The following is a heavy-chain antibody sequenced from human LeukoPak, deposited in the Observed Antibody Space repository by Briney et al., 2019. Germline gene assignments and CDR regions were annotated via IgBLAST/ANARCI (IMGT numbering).Heavy chain of an antibody. CDR2: IYYSGST. V-gene: IGHV4-61*01. Sequence: PSETLSLICTVSGGSISNSNYYWGWIRQPPGKGLDWIGYIYYSGSTNYNPSLKSRVTISVDTSKNQFSLKLSSVTAADTAVYYCARETGIWFGESDYYYYMDVWGKGTTVTVSS. CDR3: ARETGIWFGESDYYYYMDV. J-gene: IGHJ6*03. CDR1: GGSISNSNYY. D-gene: IGHD3-10*01.